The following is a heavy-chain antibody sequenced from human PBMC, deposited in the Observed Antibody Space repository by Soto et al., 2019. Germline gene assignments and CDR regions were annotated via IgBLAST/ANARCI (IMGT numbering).Heavy chain of an antibody. CDR1: GFPFTNYW. Sequence: PGGSLRLSCAASGFPFTNYWMNWVRQTPGKGLMWVSRISPDGSDVGYADSVEGRFTISRDNSKNTLYLQMNSLRAEDTAVYYCATYSGNYERYGVYYGMDVWGQGTTVTVSS. CDR2: ISPDGSDV. J-gene: IGHJ6*02. D-gene: IGHD1-26*01. CDR3: ATYSGNYERYGVYYGMDV. V-gene: IGHV3-74*01.